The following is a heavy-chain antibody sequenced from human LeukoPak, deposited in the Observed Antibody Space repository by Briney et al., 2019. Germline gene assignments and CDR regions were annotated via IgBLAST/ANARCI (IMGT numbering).Heavy chain of an antibody. J-gene: IGHJ4*02. Sequence: SETLSLTCDVSGASINVYYWSWVRQPAGKGLEWIGRIYASGSTNYNPSLKDRVTMSVDTYKNQFSLKLRSVTAADTAVYYCARTYSENWSEYYFDYWGQGSLVTVSS. CDR3: ARTYSENWSEYYFDY. V-gene: IGHV4-59*10. CDR2: IYASGST. D-gene: IGHD1-1*01. CDR1: GASINVYY.